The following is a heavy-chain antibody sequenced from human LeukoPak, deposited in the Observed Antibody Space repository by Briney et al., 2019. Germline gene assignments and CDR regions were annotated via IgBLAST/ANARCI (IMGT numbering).Heavy chain of an antibody. D-gene: IGHD1-14*01. CDR1: GYTFTSYY. Sequence: SVKVSCKASGYTFTSYYMHWVRQAPGQGLEWMGWINPNSGGTNYAQKFQGRVTMARDTSISTAYMELSRLRSDDTAVYYCARDRTRYYYYSYMDVWGKGTAVTISS. J-gene: IGHJ6*03. CDR2: INPNSGGT. CDR3: ARDRTRYYYYSYMDV. V-gene: IGHV1-2*02.